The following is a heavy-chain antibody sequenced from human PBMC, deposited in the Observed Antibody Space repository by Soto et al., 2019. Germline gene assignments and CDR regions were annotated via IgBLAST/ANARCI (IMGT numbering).Heavy chain of an antibody. CDR2: IYYSGST. D-gene: IGHD2-2*02. Sequence: QLQLQESGPGLVKPSETLSLSCTVSGGSISSNTYYWGWIRQPPGKGLEWIGSIYYSGSTYYNPSLESPVTIFVDTSKDQFSLKRSSVTAADTAVYFCARSCSTPSCYTERAFDIWGQGTMVTVSS. V-gene: IGHV4-39*01. CDR1: GGSISSNTYY. J-gene: IGHJ3*02. CDR3: ARSCSTPSCYTERAFDI.